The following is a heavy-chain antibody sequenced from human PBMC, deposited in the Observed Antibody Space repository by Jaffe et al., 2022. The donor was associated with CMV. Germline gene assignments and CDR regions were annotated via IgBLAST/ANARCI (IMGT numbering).Heavy chain of an antibody. D-gene: IGHD5-12*01. V-gene: IGHV1-46*01. J-gene: IGHJ4*02. CDR3: ARLVEMATIDGMEIDY. Sequence: QVQLVQSGAEVKKPGASVKVSCKASGYTFTSYYMHWVRQAPGQGLEWMGIINPSGGSTSYAQKFQGRVTMTRDTSTSTVYMELSSLRSEDTAVYYCARLVEMATIDGMEIDYWGQGTLVTVSS. CDR2: INPSGGST. CDR1: GYTFTSYY.